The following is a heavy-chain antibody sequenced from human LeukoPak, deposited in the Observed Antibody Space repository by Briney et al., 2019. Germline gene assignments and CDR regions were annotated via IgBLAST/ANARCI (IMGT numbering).Heavy chain of an antibody. D-gene: IGHD1-26*01. J-gene: IGHJ3*02. CDR2: IYYSGTT. Sequence: SETLSLTCTDSGGSISTYYWSWIRQPPGEGLEWIGSIYYSGTTHSNPSLKSRATISVDTSKNHLSLKVNSVTAADTAVYYCARGASGTLYDAFDIWGRGTMVTVSS. CDR3: ARGASGTLYDAFDI. V-gene: IGHV4-59*01. CDR1: GGSISTYY.